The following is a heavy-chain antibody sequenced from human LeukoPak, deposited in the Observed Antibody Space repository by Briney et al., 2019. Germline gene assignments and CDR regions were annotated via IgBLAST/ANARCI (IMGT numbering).Heavy chain of an antibody. J-gene: IGHJ4*02. CDR1: GYTFTSYY. Sequence: ASVKVSCKASGYTFTSYYMHWVRQAPGQGPEWMGIINPSGGSTSYAQRFQGRVTMTRDTSTSTVYMELSSLRSEDTAVYYCASASGSYLRKAAIFDYWGQGTLVTVSS. CDR3: ASASGSYLRKAAIFDY. CDR2: INPSGGST. V-gene: IGHV1-46*01. D-gene: IGHD1-26*01.